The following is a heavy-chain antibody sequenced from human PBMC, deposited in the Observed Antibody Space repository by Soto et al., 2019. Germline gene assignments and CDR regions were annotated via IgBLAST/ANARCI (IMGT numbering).Heavy chain of an antibody. CDR3: ARLGTKAMDV. CDR2: IIPLFGTA. CDR1: GGTFDAYT. D-gene: IGHD2-2*01. J-gene: IGHJ6*02. V-gene: IGHV1-69*01. Sequence: QVQLVQSGAEVRKPGSSVRVSCKASGGTFDAYTITWVRQAPGQGLEWMGGIIPLFGTANYAQKFQGRVTITADESTTTAHMELSSLRSEDTAVCFCARLGTKAMDVWGQGTTVTISS.